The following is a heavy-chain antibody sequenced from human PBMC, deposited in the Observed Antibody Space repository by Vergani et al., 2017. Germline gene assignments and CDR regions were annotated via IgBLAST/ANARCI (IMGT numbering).Heavy chain of an antibody. CDR1: GFTFRAFW. D-gene: IGHD4-23*01. CDR2: VNSDGDVT. J-gene: IGHJ4*02. Sequence: EVQLVDPGGDLVQPGGSLRLSCAASGFTFRAFWRHWVRQTPGKGLVWVAHVNSDGDVTAYAASVKGRFTISRDNSMNTVFLEMKSLKVEDTAVYYCASGDYGANTALDSWGPGTLVTVSS. CDR3: ASGDYGANTALDS. V-gene: IGHV3-74*01.